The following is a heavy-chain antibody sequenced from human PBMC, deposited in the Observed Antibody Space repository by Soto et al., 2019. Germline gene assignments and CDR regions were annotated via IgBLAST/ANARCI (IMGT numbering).Heavy chain of an antibody. Sequence: PSETLSLTCTVSGGSISGYFWSWIRQPAGKGLDWIGRIYSSGSTNYNPPLNSRITMSVDTSKNQFSLKLSSVSAADTAVYYCARAYDSNGNHAFDIWGQGTLVTVSS. J-gene: IGHJ3*02. CDR1: GGSISGYF. V-gene: IGHV4-4*07. CDR2: IYSSGST. CDR3: ARAYDSNGNHAFDI. D-gene: IGHD3-22*01.